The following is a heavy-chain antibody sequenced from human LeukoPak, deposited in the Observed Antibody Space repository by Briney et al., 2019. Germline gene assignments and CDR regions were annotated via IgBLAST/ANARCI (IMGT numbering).Heavy chain of an antibody. J-gene: IGHJ5*02. CDR2: IIPIFGTA. Sequence: GASVKVSCKASGGTFSSYAISWVRQXPGQGXEWMGGIIPIFGTANYAKKFQGRVTITADESTSTAYMELSSLRSEDTAVYYCARGGIVVVINNWFDPWGQGTLVTVSS. D-gene: IGHD3-22*01. CDR1: GGTFSSYA. V-gene: IGHV1-69*13. CDR3: ARGGIVVVINNWFDP.